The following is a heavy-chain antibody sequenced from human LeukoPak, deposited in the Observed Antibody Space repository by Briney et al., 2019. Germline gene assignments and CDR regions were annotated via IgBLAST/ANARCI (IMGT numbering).Heavy chain of an antibody. CDR3: ARGEGLAARLWFDP. CDR2: IYSGGST. D-gene: IGHD6-6*01. CDR1: GFTVSSNY. Sequence: GGSLRLSCAASGFTVSSNYMSWVRQVPGKGLEWVSVIYSGGSTYYADSVKGRFTISRDNSKNTLYLQMNSLRAEDTAVYYCARGEGLAARLWFDPWGQGTLVTVSS. V-gene: IGHV3-53*01. J-gene: IGHJ5*02.